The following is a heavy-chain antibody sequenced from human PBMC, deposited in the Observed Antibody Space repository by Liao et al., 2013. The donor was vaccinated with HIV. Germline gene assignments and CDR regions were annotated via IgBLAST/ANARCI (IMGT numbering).Heavy chain of an antibody. D-gene: IGHD2-8*01. CDR2: IYSSGST. J-gene: IGHJ4*02. Sequence: QVQLQESGPGLVKPSQTLSLTCTVSGGSISSGSFYWSWIRQPAGKGLEWIGRIYSSGSTNYNPSLKSRLTMSVDTSKKQFSLRMSSVTAADTAVYYCAREGGAWYYFDYWGQGTLVTVSS. CDR1: GGSISSGSFY. CDR3: AREGGAWYYFDY. V-gene: IGHV4-61*02.